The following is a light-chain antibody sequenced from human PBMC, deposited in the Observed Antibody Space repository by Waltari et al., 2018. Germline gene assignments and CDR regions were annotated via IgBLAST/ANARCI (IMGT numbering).Light chain of an antibody. V-gene: IGLV2-14*01. Sequence: QSALTQPASVSGSPGQSITISCTGISSDVGSYNSVSWYQAHPGQGPKVIIYDVSDRPSGVSARCSGSKSGNTDSLTISGLQAEDEADYYCSSQSSNNVVLFGGGTKVTVL. CDR3: SSQSSNNVVL. J-gene: IGLJ3*02. CDR1: SSDVGSYNS. CDR2: DVS.